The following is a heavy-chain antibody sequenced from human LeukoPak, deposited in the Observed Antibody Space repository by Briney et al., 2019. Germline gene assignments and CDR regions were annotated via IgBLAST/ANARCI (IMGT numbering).Heavy chain of an antibody. D-gene: IGHD6-19*01. CDR3: SRDVTTIAVTGIVNWFDP. Sequence: ASVNVSCKASGYTFTGYYMHWVRQAPGQGLEWMGWIDPNSGGTNYAQKFQGRVTMTRDASISTAYMELSSLRSDDTAVYYCSRDVTTIAVTGIVNWFDPWGQGTLVTVSS. J-gene: IGHJ5*02. CDR1: GYTFTGYY. CDR2: IDPNSGGT. V-gene: IGHV1-2*02.